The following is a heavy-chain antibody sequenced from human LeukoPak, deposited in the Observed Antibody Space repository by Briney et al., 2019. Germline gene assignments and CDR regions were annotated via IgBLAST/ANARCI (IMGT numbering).Heavy chain of an antibody. J-gene: IGHJ4*02. V-gene: IGHV4-34*01. D-gene: IGHD3-22*01. CDR3: ARHGYYYDTSGYFGPLGY. CDR1: GGSFSGYY. CDR2: INHSGST. Sequence: PSETLSLTCAVYGGSFSGYYWSWIRQPPGKGLEWIGEINHSGSTNYNPSLKSRVTISVDTSKNQFSLKLSSVTAADTAVYYCARHGYYYDTSGYFGPLGYWGQGTLVTVSS.